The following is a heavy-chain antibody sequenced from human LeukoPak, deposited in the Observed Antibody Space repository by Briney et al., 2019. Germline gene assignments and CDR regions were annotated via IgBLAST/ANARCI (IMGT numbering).Heavy chain of an antibody. Sequence: PGGSLRLSCAASGFTLGNYWMSWVRQAPGQGLEWVANIVQDGSGKYYVDSEKGRFTISRDNAKNSLYLQMNSLRAEDTAVYYCARGAPRDCSPSSCSLFDHWGRGTQVTVSS. CDR3: ARGAPRDCSPSSCSLFDH. D-gene: IGHD2-15*01. J-gene: IGHJ4*02. CDR2: IVQDGSGK. V-gene: IGHV3-7*01. CDR1: GFTLGNYW.